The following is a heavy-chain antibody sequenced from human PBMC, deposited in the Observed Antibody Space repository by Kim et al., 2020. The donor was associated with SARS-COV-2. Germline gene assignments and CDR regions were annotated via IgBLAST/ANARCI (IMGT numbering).Heavy chain of an antibody. V-gene: IGHV3-30-3*01. CDR2: ISYDGSNK. Sequence: GGSLRLSCAASGFTFSSYAMHWVRQAPGKGLEWVAVISYDGSNKYYADSVKGRFTISRDNSKNTLYLQMNSLRAEDTAVYYCARDLAAAGTAEQGYWGQGTLVTVSS. CDR1: GFTFSSYA. J-gene: IGHJ4*02. D-gene: IGHD6-13*01. CDR3: ARDLAAAGTAEQGY.